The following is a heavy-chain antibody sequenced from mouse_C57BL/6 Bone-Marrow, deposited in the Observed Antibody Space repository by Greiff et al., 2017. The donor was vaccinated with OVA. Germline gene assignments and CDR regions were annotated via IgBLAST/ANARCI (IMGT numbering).Heavy chain of an antibody. D-gene: IGHD2-5*01. CDR3: ANSNLYYVDY. J-gene: IGHJ2*01. V-gene: IGHV1-4*01. CDR1: GYTFTSYT. Sequence: QVQLQQSGAELARPGASVKMSCKASGYTFTSYTMHWVKQRPGQGLEWIGYINPSSGYTKSNQKFKDKATLTADKSSSTAYMQLSSLTSEDSAVYYCANSNLYYVDYWGQGTTLTVSS. CDR2: INPSSGYT.